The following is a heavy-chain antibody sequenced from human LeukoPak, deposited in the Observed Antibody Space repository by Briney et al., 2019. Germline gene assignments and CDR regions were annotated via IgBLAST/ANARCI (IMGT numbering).Heavy chain of an antibody. CDR2: ISAGGTTT. Sequence: GGSLRLSCTASGFTFGDYAMTWVRQAPGKGLEWVSGISAGGTTTYYVDAVRGRFTISRDNSNNTLYLQMNSLRVEDTAVYYCAKGGPYSRGYPYDSWGQGTLVTVSS. J-gene: IGHJ4*02. CDR1: GFTFGDYA. V-gene: IGHV3-23*01. CDR3: AKGGPYSRGYPYDS. D-gene: IGHD3-16*01.